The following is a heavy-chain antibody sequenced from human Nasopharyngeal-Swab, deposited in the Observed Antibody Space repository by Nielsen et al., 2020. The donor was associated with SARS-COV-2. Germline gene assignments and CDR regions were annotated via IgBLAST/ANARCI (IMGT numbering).Heavy chain of an antibody. CDR3: ARTARPRYCSGGSCSFDY. D-gene: IGHD2-15*01. J-gene: IGHJ4*02. V-gene: IGHV1-18*01. CDR2: ISAYNGNT. Sequence: ASVKVSCKASGYTFTSYGISWVRQAPGQGLEWMGWISAYNGNTNYAQKLQGRVTMTTDKSTSTAYMELSSLRSEDTAVYYCARTARPRYCSGGSCSFDYWGQGTLVTVSS. CDR1: GYTFTSYG.